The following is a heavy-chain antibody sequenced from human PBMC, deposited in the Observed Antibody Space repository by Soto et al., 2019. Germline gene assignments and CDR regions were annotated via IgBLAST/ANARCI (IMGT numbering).Heavy chain of an antibody. D-gene: IGHD6-6*01. J-gene: IGHJ5*02. Sequence: ASVKVSCKASGYTFTSYDINWVRQATGQGLEWMGWMNPNSGNTGYAQKFQGRVTMTRNTSISTAYMELSSLRSEDTAVYYCAREGIAAMWFVPWGQGTLVTVSS. V-gene: IGHV1-8*01. CDR2: MNPNSGNT. CDR1: GYTFTSYD. CDR3: AREGIAAMWFVP.